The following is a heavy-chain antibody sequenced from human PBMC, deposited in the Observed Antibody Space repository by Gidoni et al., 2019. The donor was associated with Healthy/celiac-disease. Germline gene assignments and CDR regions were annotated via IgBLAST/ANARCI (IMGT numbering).Heavy chain of an antibody. CDR1: GFTFSDYY. D-gene: IGHD4-17*01. Sequence: QVQLVESGGGLVKPGGYMRLSCAASGFTFSDYYMSWIRQAPGKGLEWVSYISSSGSPIYSADSVKGRFTISRDNAKNSLYLQLTSLRAEDTAVYYCARDQYGDYGALDYWGQGTLVTVSS. J-gene: IGHJ4*02. CDR3: ARDQYGDYGALDY. V-gene: IGHV3-11*01. CDR2: ISSSGSPI.